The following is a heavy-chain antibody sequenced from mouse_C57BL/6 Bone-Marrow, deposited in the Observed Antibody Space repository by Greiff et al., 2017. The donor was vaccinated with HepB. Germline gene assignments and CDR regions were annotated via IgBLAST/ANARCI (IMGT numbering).Heavy chain of an antibody. CDR2: FHPYNDDT. V-gene: IGHV1-47*01. CDR1: GYTFTTYP. J-gene: IGHJ1*03. D-gene: IGHD1-1*01. CDR3: ATHYYGSSSHWYFDV. Sequence: QVQLQQSGAELVKPGASVKMSCKASGYTFTTYPIEWMKQNHGKSLEWIGNFHPYNDDTKYNEKFKGKATLTVEKSSSTVYLELSRLTSDDAAVYYCATHYYGSSSHWYFDVWGTGTTVTVSS.